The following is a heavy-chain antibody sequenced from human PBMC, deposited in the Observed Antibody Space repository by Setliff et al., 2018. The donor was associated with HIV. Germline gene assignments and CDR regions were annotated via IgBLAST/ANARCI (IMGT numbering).Heavy chain of an antibody. V-gene: IGHV3-7*03. Sequence: LRLSCAASGFAFSGNWMSWVRQAPGKGLEWVANINQDESQKYYVGSVKGRFTISRDNAKNSLFLQMNSLRVEDTAVYFCARVVDTSGGYWGSFYRYMDVWGKGTTVTVSS. CDR1: GFAFSGNW. D-gene: IGHD3-10*01. CDR2: INQDESQK. CDR3: ARVVDTSGGYWGSFYRYMDV. J-gene: IGHJ6*03.